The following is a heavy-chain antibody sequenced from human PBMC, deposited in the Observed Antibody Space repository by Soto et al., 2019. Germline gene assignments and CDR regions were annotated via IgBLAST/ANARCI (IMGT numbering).Heavy chain of an antibody. J-gene: IGHJ6*02. CDR3: ARDEGYGMDV. CDR1: GITFYSFS. Sequence: GGSLRLSCVASGITFYSFSVNWVRQAPGKGLEWVSSISNSGTKKNYADSVKGRFTISRDTANNSVFLQMNNLRGEDTAVYYCARDEGYGMDVWGQGTTVTVSS. V-gene: IGHV3-21*01. CDR2: ISNSGTKK.